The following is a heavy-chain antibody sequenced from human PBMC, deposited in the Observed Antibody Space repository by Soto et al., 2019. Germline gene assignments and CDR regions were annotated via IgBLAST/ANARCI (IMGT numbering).Heavy chain of an antibody. J-gene: IGHJ4*02. V-gene: IGHV1-69*02. CDR1: GGTFSSYT. Sequence: QVQLVQSGAEVKKPGSSVKVSCKASGGTFSSYTISWVRQAPGQGLEWMGRIIPILGIANYAQKFQGRVTITADKSTSTAYMELSSLRSEDTAVYYCASDPTIGEFDYWGQGTLVTVSS. CDR2: IIPILGIA. CDR3: ASDPTIGEFDY. D-gene: IGHD3-10*01.